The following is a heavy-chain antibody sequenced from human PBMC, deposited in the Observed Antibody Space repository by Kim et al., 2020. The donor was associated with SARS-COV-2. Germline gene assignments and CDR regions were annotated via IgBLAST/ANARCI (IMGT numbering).Heavy chain of an antibody. V-gene: IGHV4-31*03. Sequence: SETLSLTCTVSGGSISSGGYYWSWIRQHPGKGLEWIGYIYYSGSTYYNPSLKSRVTISVDTSKNQFSLKLSSVTAADTAVYYCARAEDYDILTGDIMGGFDYWGQGTLVTVSS. D-gene: IGHD3-9*01. CDR2: IYYSGST. J-gene: IGHJ4*02. CDR3: ARAEDYDILTGDIMGGFDY. CDR1: GGSISSGGYY.